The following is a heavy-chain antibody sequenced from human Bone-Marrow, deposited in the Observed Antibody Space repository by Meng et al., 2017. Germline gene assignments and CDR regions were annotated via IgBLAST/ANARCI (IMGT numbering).Heavy chain of an antibody. CDR1: GGSMGSGNSY. CDR3: ASFDHIPRRNYFDY. CDR2: IHHSGSA. D-gene: IGHD2-21*01. J-gene: IGHJ4*02. Sequence: QVQLQAPGPGVVEPAQPLSLTCTLSGGSMGSGNSYWSWIRQLPGKGLEWIGYIHHSGSAYYNACLNSRVSISVDTSKNQFSLNLNSMTAADTAVYYCASFDHIPRRNYFDYWGQGTLVTVSS. V-gene: IGHV4-30-4*01.